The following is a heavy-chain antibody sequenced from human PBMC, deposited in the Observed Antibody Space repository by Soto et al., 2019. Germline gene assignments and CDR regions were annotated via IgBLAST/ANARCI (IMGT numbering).Heavy chain of an antibody. CDR2: IYSSGSA. D-gene: IGHD1-26*01. CDR1: GGSIYTYS. V-gene: IGHV4-4*07. CDR3: ATIVGANDY. Sequence: SETLSLTCTVSGGSIYTYSWTWLRQPAGKGLEWIGHIYSSGSANYNPSLKSRVFMSVDTSKNQFSLKLNSVTAADTAVYYCATIVGANDYWGQGALVTVSS. J-gene: IGHJ4*02.